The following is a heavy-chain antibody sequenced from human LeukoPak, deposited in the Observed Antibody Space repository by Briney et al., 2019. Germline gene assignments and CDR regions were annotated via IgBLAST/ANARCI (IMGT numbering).Heavy chain of an antibody. V-gene: IGHV3-23*01. J-gene: IGHJ1*01. D-gene: IGHD1-26*01. CDR2: ISGTGGST. CDR3: AHPGATNVGY. CDR1: GFYFSSFA. Sequence: GGSLRLSCETSGFYFSSFAMSWVRQAPGKGPEWVSTISGTGGSTYYAASVKGRFTISRDNSNNTVSLQMDSPRAEDTALYYCAHPGATNVGYWGQGTLVTVSP.